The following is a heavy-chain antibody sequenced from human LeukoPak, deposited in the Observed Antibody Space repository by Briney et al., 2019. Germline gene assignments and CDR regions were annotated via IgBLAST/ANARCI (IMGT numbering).Heavy chain of an antibody. Sequence: ASVKVSCKASGYTFTGYYMHWVRQAPGQGLEWMGRINPNSGGTNYAQKFQGRVAMTRDTSISTAYMELSRLRSDDTAVYYCARGLRLGELSLGYGYWGQGTPVTVSS. D-gene: IGHD3-16*02. CDR3: ARGLRLGELSLGYGY. CDR1: GYTFTGYY. J-gene: IGHJ4*02. CDR2: INPNSGGT. V-gene: IGHV1-2*06.